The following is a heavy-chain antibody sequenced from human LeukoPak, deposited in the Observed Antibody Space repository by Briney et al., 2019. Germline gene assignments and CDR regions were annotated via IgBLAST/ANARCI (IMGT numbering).Heavy chain of an antibody. D-gene: IGHD1-1*01. CDR1: GFTFSSYS. Sequence: PGGSLRLSCAASGFTFSSYSMNWVRQAPGKGLEWVSSISSSTIYTYYADSVKGRFTISRDNAKNSLYLQMSSLRAEDTAVYYCARGGSGNWNAPFDYWGQGTLVTVSS. J-gene: IGHJ4*02. V-gene: IGHV3-21*01. CDR3: ARGGSGNWNAPFDY. CDR2: ISSSTIYT.